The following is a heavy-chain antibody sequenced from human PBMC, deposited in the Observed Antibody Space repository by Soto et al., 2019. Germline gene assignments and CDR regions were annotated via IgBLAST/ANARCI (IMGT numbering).Heavy chain of an antibody. D-gene: IGHD2-8*01. CDR3: ASSGVADYYYYGMDV. CDR2: INPNSGGT. V-gene: IGHV1-2*04. J-gene: IGHJ6*02. Sequence: ASVKVSCQASGYTFTGYYMHWVRQAPGQGLEWMGWINPNSGGTNYAQKFQGWVTMTRDTSISTAYMELSRLRSDDTAVYYCASSGVADYYYYGMDVWGQGTTVTVSS. CDR1: GYTFTGYY.